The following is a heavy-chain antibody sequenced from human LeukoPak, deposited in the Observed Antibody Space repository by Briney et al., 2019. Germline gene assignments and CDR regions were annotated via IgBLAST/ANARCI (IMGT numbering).Heavy chain of an antibody. D-gene: IGHD3-3*01. J-gene: IGHJ6*02. V-gene: IGHV3-NL1*01. CDR3: AGGVAHYYYYYGMDV. CDR2: IYSGGST. CDR1: GFTFSSYG. Sequence: GSLRLSCAASGFTFSSYGMHWVRQAPGKGLEWVSVIYSGGSTYYADSVKGRFTISRDNSKNTLYLQMNSLRAEDTAVYYCAGGVAHYYYYYGMDVWGQGTTVTVSS.